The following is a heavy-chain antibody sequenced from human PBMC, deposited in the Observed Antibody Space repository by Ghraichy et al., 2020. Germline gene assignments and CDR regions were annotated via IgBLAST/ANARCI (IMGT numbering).Heavy chain of an antibody. Sequence: GGSLRLSCAASGFTFSSYAMSWVRQAPGKGLEWVSAISGSGGSTYYADSVKGRFTISRDNSKNTLYLQMNSLRAEDTAVYYCAKGGDFWSGYPTLYYYGMDVWGQGTTVTVSS. CDR3: AKGGDFWSGYPTLYYYGMDV. D-gene: IGHD3-3*01. J-gene: IGHJ6*02. CDR1: GFTFSSYA. CDR2: ISGSGGST. V-gene: IGHV3-23*01.